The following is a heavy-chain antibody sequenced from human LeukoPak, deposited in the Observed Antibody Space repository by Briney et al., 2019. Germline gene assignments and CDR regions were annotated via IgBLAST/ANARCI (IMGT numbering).Heavy chain of an antibody. CDR3: ARGLWGIYSAG. CDR1: GFTFSSYS. J-gene: IGHJ4*02. V-gene: IGHV3-21*01. Sequence: GGSLRLSCAASGFTFSSYSMNWVRQAPGKGLEWVSSISSSSSYIYYADSVKGRFTISRDNAKNSLYLQMNSLRAEDTAVYYCARGLWGIYSAGGGQGTLVTVSS. D-gene: IGHD3-16*01. CDR2: ISSSSSYI.